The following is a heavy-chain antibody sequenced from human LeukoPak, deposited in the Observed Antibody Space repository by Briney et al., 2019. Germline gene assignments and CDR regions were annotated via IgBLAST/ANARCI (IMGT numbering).Heavy chain of an antibody. Sequence: SVKVSCKASGGTCSSYAISWVRQAPGQGLEWMGRIIPIFGIANYAQKFQGRVTITADKSTSTAYMELSSLRSEDTAVYYCARVPMDSSGYWSYYYGMDVWGQGTTVTVSS. CDR2: IIPIFGIA. CDR1: GGTCSSYA. D-gene: IGHD3-22*01. V-gene: IGHV1-69*04. J-gene: IGHJ6*02. CDR3: ARVPMDSSGYWSYYYGMDV.